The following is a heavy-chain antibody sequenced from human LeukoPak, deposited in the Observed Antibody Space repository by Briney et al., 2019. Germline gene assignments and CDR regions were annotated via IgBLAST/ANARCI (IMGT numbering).Heavy chain of an antibody. CDR3: TRDFDILTFDY. D-gene: IGHD3-9*01. J-gene: IGHJ4*02. Sequence: PGGSLRLSGTASGFTFGDYAMSWVRQAPGKGLEWVGFIRSKAYGGTTEYAASVKGRFTISRDDSKSIAYLQMNSLKTEDTAVYYCTRDFDILTFDYWGQGTLVTVSS. V-gene: IGHV3-49*04. CDR2: IRSKAYGGTT. CDR1: GFTFGDYA.